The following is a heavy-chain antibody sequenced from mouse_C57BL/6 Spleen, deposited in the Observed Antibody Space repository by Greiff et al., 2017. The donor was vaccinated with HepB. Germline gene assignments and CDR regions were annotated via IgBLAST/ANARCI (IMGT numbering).Heavy chain of an antibody. V-gene: IGHV1-69*01. CDR1: GYTFTSYW. J-gene: IGHJ4*01. D-gene: IGHD1-1*01. CDR2: IDPSDSYT. Sequence: QVQLQQPGAELVMPGASVKLSCKASGYTFTSYWMPWVKQRPGQGLEWLGEIDPSDSYTNYNQKFKGKSTLTVDKTASTAYMQLSSLTSQDSAVYNSAPLFYYAIDYWGQGTSVTVSS. CDR3: APLFYYAIDY.